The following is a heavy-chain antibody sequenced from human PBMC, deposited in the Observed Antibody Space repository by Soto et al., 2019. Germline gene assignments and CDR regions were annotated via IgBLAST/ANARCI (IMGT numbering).Heavy chain of an antibody. CDR1: GGSISSSSYY. CDR2: IYYSGST. CDR3: ARRDYDILPGYVDY. J-gene: IGHJ4*02. V-gene: IGHV4-39*01. Sequence: SETLSLTCTVSGGSISSSSYYWGWIRQPPGKGLEWIGSIYYSGSTYYNPSLKSRVTISVDTSKNQFSLKLSSVTAADTAVYYCARRDYDILPGYVDYWGQGTLVTVSS. D-gene: IGHD3-9*01.